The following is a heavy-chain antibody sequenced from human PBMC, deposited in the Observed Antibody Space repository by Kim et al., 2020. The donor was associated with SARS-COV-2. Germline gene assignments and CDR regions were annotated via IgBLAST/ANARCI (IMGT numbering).Heavy chain of an antibody. CDR2: IYPGDSDT. CDR3: ARQESCGGDCPRWGMDV. J-gene: IGHJ6*01. CDR1: GYRFISYW. D-gene: IGHD2-21*01. V-gene: IGHV5-51*01. Sequence: GESLKISCKGSGYRFISYWIGWVRQMPGKGLEWMGIIYPGDSDTRYRPSFQGQVTISADKSISTAYLPWSSLKASDTAMYYCARQESCGGDCPRWGMDVWGQGTTVTVSS.